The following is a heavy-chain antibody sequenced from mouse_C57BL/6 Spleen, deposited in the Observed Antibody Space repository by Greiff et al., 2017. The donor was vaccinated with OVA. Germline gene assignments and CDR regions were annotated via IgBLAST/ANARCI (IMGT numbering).Heavy chain of an antibody. Sequence: QVQLQQPGAELVRPGSSVKLSCKASGYTFTSYWMDWVKQRPGQGLEWIGNIYPSDSETHYNQKFKDKATLTVDKSSSTAYMQLSSLTSEDSAVYYCARSLLYAMDDWGQGTSVTVSS. D-gene: IGHD2-12*01. CDR1: GYTFTSYW. CDR2: IYPSDSET. J-gene: IGHJ4*01. V-gene: IGHV1-61*01. CDR3: ARSLLYAMDD.